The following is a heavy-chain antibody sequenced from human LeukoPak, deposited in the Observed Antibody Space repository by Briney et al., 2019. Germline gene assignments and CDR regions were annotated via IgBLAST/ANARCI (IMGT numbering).Heavy chain of an antibody. CDR2: ISYDGSNK. Sequence: GGSLRLSCAASGFTFSSYGMHWVRQAPGKGLEWVAVISYDGSNKYYADSVKGRFTISRDNSKNTLYLQMNSLRAEDTALYYCARDLEYCSGGSCYEGIFDYWGQGTLVTVSS. CDR1: GFTFSSYG. CDR3: ARDLEYCSGGSCYEGIFDY. J-gene: IGHJ4*02. V-gene: IGHV3-30*03. D-gene: IGHD2-15*01.